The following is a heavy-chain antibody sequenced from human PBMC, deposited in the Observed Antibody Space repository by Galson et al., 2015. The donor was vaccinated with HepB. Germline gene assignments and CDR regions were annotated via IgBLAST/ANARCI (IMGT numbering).Heavy chain of an antibody. J-gene: IGHJ6*03. CDR3: ARRVHKYFSSYYLDV. D-gene: IGHD2/OR15-2a*01. CDR2: IYPGDSDT. Sequence: QSGAEVKKPGESLRISCQTSEYNFNKYWIGWVRQMPGKGLEWMGFIYPGDSDTKYSPSFQGQVTISVDKSITTAYLQWSSLQASDTAMYYCARRVHKYFSSYYLDVWGKGTTVTVSS. V-gene: IGHV5-51*03. CDR1: EYNFNKYW.